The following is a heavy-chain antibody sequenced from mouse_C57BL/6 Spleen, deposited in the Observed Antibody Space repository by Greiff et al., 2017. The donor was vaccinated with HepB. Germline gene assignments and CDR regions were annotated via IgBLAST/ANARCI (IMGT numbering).Heavy chain of an antibody. J-gene: IGHJ4*01. CDR2: IYPSDSET. CDR3: ARGIYGYAMDY. V-gene: IGHV1-61*01. Sequence: QVQLQQPGAELVRPGSSVKLSCKASGYTFTSYWMDWVKQRPGQGLEWIGNIYPSDSETHYNQKFKDKATLTVDKSSSTAYMQLGSLTSEDSAVYYCARGIYGYAMDYWGQGTSVTVSS. D-gene: IGHD1-1*01. CDR1: GYTFTSYW.